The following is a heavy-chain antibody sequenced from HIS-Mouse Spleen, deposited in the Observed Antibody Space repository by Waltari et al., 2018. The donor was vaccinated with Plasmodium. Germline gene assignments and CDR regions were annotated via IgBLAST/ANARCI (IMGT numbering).Heavy chain of an antibody. D-gene: IGHD1-1*01. CDR2: IVTAGKT. CDR1: GFTFSSYY. J-gene: IGHJ3*02. CDR3: ARGRWNHAFDI. Sequence: EVQLVESGGGLVQPGGSLGPSCAASGFTFSSYYMHWVSQATGKVLERVSAIVTAGKTYFPGSVKGRFTISRENAKNCLYLQINSLRAGDTSVYYCARGRWNHAFDIWGQGTMVTVSS. V-gene: IGHV3-13*01.